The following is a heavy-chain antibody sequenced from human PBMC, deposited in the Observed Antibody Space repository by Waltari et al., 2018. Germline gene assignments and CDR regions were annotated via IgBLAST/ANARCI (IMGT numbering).Heavy chain of an antibody. Sequence: EVQLVESGGGLVQHGGAVKLHCAASGFTFSAPSVHWVRKASGRVPEVVGRSRTQANCYTTTYAASVKGRFSISRDDSQKTAFLQMNSLKIEDTAVYFCTADGPGWNSWGQGTLVTVSS. CDR2: SRTQANCYTT. V-gene: IGHV3-73*01. J-gene: IGHJ4*02. CDR1: GFTFSAPS. CDR3: TADGPGWNS. D-gene: IGHD1-7*01.